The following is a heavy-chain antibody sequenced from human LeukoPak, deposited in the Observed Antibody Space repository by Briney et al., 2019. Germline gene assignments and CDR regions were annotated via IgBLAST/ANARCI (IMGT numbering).Heavy chain of an antibody. CDR3: ARKLSGYAPFDC. CDR1: GFTFSSYA. J-gene: IGHJ4*02. V-gene: IGHV3-23*01. Sequence: GGSLRLSCAASGFTFSSYAMNWARQAPGKGLEWVSAISGGGGSTYYADSVKGRFTTSRDNSKNTLYLQMNSLRAEDTAVYYCARKLSGYAPFDCWGQGTLVTVSS. CDR2: ISGGGGST. D-gene: IGHD5-12*01.